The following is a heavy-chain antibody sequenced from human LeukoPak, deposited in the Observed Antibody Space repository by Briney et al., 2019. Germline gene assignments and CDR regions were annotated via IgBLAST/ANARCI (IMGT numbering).Heavy chain of an antibody. V-gene: IGHV3-21*01. CDR1: GFAFNTYT. D-gene: IGHD4-11*01. Sequence: GGSLRLSCAASGFAFNTYTLNWVRQAPGKGLEWVACISSSGSYTYSANSVKGRFTVSRDNAKNSLFLQMNSLRAEDTAMYYCATDRFGNYDFDNWGQGTLVTVSS. J-gene: IGHJ4*02. CDR3: ATDRFGNYDFDN. CDR2: ISSSGSYT.